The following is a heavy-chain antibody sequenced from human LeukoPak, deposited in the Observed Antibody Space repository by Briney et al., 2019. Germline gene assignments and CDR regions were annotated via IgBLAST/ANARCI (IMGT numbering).Heavy chain of an antibody. D-gene: IGHD1-20*01. CDR1: GGSISSYY. CDR3: ARGDPGITGTTYLDY. J-gene: IGHJ4*02. CDR2: IYYSGST. Sequence: SETLSLTCTVSGGSISSYYWSWIRQPPGKGLEWIGYIYYSGSTNYNPSLKSRVTISVDTSKNQFSLKLSSVTAADTAVYYCARGDPGITGTTYLDYWGQGTLVTVSS. V-gene: IGHV4-59*01.